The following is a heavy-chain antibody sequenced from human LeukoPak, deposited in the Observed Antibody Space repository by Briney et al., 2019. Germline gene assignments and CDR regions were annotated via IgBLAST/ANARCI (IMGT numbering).Heavy chain of an antibody. V-gene: IGHV4-59*01. CDR1: GGSISSYY. D-gene: IGHD1-26*01. J-gene: IGHJ4*02. CDR2: IYYSGST. CDR3: ARTYLRLGYFDY. Sequence: SETLSPTCTVSGGSISSYYWSWIRQPPGKGLEWIGYIYYSGSTNYNPSLKSRVTISVDTSKNQFSLKLSSVTAADTAVYYCARTYLRLGYFDYWGQGTLVTVSS.